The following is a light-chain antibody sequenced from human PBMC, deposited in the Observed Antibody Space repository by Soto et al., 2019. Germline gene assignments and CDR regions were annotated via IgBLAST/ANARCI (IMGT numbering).Light chain of an antibody. Sequence: QSLLTQPASVSGSPGPSITISCIGTSSDIGRYNYVSWYQQYPGKAPKFMIYDVSNRPSGVSNRFSGSKSGNTASLTISGLQAEDEADYYCSSYISSSTYVFGTGTKVTVL. V-gene: IGLV2-14*01. J-gene: IGLJ1*01. CDR2: DVS. CDR1: SSDIGRYNY. CDR3: SSYISSSTYV.